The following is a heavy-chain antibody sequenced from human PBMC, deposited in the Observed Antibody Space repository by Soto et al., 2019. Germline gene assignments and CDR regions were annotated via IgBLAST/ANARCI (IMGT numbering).Heavy chain of an antibody. D-gene: IGHD1-1*01. CDR3: ARRAEANGWNGFGADKYYFDF. Sequence: ASVKVSCKASGYTFTSYDIYWVRQATGQGLEWMGWMNPNTGNSGYAQKFQGRVTMTSDTSISTAHMELSSLRSEDTAVYYCARRAEANGWNGFGADKYYFDFWGQGTLVTVSS. CDR1: GYTFTSYD. CDR2: MNPNTGNS. J-gene: IGHJ4*02. V-gene: IGHV1-8*01.